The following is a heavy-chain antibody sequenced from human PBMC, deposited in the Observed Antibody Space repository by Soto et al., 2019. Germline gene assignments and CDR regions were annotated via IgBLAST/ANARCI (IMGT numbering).Heavy chain of an antibody. CDR3: ARSRLAEAFDI. V-gene: IGHV1-3*01. J-gene: IGHJ3*02. CDR2: INAGNGNT. Sequence: GASVKVSCKASGYTFTSYAMHWVRQAPGQRLEWMGWINAGNGNTKYSQMFQGRVTITRDTSASTAYMELSSLRSEDTAVYYCARSRLAEAFDIWGQGTMVTVSS. CDR1: GYTFTSYA.